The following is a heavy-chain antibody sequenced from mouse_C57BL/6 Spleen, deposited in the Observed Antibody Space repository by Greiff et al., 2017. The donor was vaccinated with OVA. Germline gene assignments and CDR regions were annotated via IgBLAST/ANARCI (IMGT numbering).Heavy chain of an antibody. CDR2: INPNNGGT. Sequence: VQLKESGPELVKPGASVKIPCKASGYTFTDYNMDWVKQSHGKSLEWIGDINPNNGGTIYNQKFKGKATLTVDKSSSTAYMELRSLTSEDTAVYYCARRAYGSSYWYFDVWGTGTTVTVSS. J-gene: IGHJ1*03. D-gene: IGHD1-1*01. CDR1: GYTFTDYN. V-gene: IGHV1-18*01. CDR3: ARRAYGSSYWYFDV.